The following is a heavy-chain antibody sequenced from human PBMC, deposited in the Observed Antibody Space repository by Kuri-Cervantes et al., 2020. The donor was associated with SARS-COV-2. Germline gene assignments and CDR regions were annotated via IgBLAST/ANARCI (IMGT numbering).Heavy chain of an antibody. CDR3: ARGDYGDYGDY. J-gene: IGHJ4*02. CDR2: ISYDGSNK. CDR1: GFTFSSYA. Sequence: GGSLRLSCAASGFTFSSYAMHWVRQAPGKGLEWVAVISYDGSNKYYADSVKGQFTISRDNSKNTLYLQMNSLRAEDTAVYYCARGDYGDYGDYWGQGTLVTVSS. V-gene: IGHV3-30-3*01. D-gene: IGHD4-17*01.